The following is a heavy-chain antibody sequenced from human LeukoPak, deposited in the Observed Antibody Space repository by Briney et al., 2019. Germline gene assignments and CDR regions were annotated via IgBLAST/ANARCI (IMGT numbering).Heavy chain of an antibody. CDR1: GFTFRSYG. V-gene: IGHV3-23*01. CDR2: ISGSGGST. J-gene: IGHJ4*02. D-gene: IGHD6-13*01. Sequence: PGGSLRLSCAASGFTFRSYGMSWVRQAPGKGRGWVSRISGSGGSTYYADTVKGRFTIYRDNSKKTVYLQMNSLRAEDTAVYYCAKDQGYGSSWYVDYWGQGTLVSVPS. CDR3: AKDQGYGSSWYVDY.